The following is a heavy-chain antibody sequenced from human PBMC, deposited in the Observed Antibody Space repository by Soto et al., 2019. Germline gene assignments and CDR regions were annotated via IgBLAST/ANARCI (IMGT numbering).Heavy chain of an antibody. CDR1: GGTFSSYA. D-gene: IGHD6-13*01. Sequence: QVQLVQSGAEVKKPGSSVKVSCKASGGTFSSYAISWVRQAPGQGLEWMGGIIPIFGTENYAQKFQGRVTITADESTSTAYMELSSLRAEDTAVYYCARGYRAAAVLPNDYYYSGMDAWGQGTTVTVSS. V-gene: IGHV1-69*12. CDR2: IIPIFGTE. J-gene: IGHJ6*02. CDR3: ARGYRAAAVLPNDYYYSGMDA.